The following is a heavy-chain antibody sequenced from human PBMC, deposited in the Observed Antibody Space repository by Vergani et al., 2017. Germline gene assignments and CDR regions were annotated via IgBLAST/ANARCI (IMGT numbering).Heavy chain of an antibody. J-gene: IGHJ4*02. CDR2: IYTSGST. V-gene: IGHV4-4*07. D-gene: IGHD2-15*01. CDR1: GGSISSYY. Sequence: QVKLQESGPGLVKPSETLSLTCTVSGGSISSYYWSWIRQPAGKGLEWIGRIYTSGSTNYNPSLKSRVTMSVDTSKNQFSLKLSSVTGADTAVYYCAREIRYCSGGSCFPYFDYWGQGTLVTVSS. CDR3: AREIRYCSGGSCFPYFDY.